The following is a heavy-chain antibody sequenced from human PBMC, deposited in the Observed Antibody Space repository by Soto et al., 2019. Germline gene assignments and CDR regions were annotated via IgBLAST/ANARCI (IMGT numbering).Heavy chain of an antibody. D-gene: IGHD3-16*02. Sequence: RGSLRLSCAASGFTFSSYAMHWVRQAPGKGLEELAVISYDGSNKYYADSVKGRFTISRDNSKNTLYLQMNSLRAEDTAVYYCAKGYYDYVWGSYLHDAFDIWGQGTMVTVSS. V-gene: IGHV3-30-3*02. J-gene: IGHJ3*02. CDR2: ISYDGSNK. CDR3: AKGYYDYVWGSYLHDAFDI. CDR1: GFTFSSYA.